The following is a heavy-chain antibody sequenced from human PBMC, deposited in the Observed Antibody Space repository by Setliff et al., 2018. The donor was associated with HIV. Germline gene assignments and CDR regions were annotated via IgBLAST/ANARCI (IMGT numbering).Heavy chain of an antibody. V-gene: IGHV3-23*01. J-gene: IGHJ4*02. CDR1: GFTFSNYA. CDR2: ISGSGRDT. CDR3: AKDGAKNGAYPPYFFDY. Sequence: QPGGSLRLSCAASGFTFSNYAMNWVRQAPGKRLEWISVISGSGRDTFYADSVRGRFTISRDNARNTLYLHMNRLRVEDTAMYYCAKDGAKNGAYPPYFFDYWGQGTLVTVSS. D-gene: IGHD2-8*01.